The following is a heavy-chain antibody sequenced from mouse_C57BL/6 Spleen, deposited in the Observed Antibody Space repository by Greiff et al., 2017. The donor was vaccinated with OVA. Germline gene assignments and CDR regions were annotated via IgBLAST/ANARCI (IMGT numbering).Heavy chain of an antibody. CDR3: ARPGSSYGYDAMDY. D-gene: IGHD1-1*01. CDR2: ISNGGGST. Sequence: EVMLVESGGGLVQPGGSLKLSCAASGFTFSDYYMYWVRQTPEKRLEWVAYISNGGGSTYYPDTVKGRFTISRDNAKNTLYLQMSRLKSEDTAMYYCARPGSSYGYDAMDYWGQGTSVTVSS. CDR1: GFTFSDYY. J-gene: IGHJ4*01. V-gene: IGHV5-12*01.